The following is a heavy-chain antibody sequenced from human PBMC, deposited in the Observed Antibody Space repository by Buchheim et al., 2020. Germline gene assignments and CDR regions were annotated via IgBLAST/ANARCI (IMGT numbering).Heavy chain of an antibody. CDR3: ARDVVEGSSSWFPYYYYGMDV. CDR2: IKQDGSEK. J-gene: IGHJ6*02. V-gene: IGHV3-7*01. D-gene: IGHD6-13*01. Sequence: EVQLVESGGGLVQPGGSLRLSCAASGFTFSSYWMSWVRQAPGKGLEWVANIKQDGSEKYYVDSVKGRFTISRDNAKNSLYLQMNSLRAEDTAVYYCARDVVEGSSSWFPYYYYGMDVWGQGTT. CDR1: GFTFSSYW.